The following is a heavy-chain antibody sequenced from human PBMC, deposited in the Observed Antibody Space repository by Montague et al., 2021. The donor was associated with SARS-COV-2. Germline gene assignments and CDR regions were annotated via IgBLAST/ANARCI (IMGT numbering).Heavy chain of an antibody. D-gene: IGHD2-8*01. V-gene: IGHV3-48*03. CDR2: ISSTCSTL. Sequence: SLRLSRAASGFTFSRYEMNWVRQAPGKGLEWVSYISSTCSTLFYADSVXVLFTISRDNAKNSLYLQMNSLRAEDTAVYYCASRAPTRIVLMVYAIGGYLDYWGQGTLVTVSS. CDR3: ASRAPTRIVLMVYAIGGYLDY. CDR1: GFTFSRYE. J-gene: IGHJ4*02.